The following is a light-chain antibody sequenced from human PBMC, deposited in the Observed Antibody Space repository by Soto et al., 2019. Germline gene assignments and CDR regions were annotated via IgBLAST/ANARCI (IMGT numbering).Light chain of an antibody. CDR3: QSYDSSRSAFYV. Sequence: QSVLTQPPSVSGAPGQRVTISCTGSSSNIGAGYDVHWYQQLPGTAPKLLIYGNSNRPSGVPDRFSGSKSGTSASLAITGLQAEDEADYYCQSYDSSRSAFYVFGTGTQLTVL. CDR2: GNS. V-gene: IGLV1-40*01. J-gene: IGLJ1*01. CDR1: SSNIGAGYD.